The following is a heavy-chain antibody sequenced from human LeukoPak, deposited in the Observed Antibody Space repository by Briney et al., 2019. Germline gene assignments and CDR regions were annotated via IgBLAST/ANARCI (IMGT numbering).Heavy chain of an antibody. CDR1: GFTFTNYG. D-gene: IGHD6-6*01. V-gene: IGHV3-21*01. Sequence: GGSLRLSCAASGFTFTNYGMSWVRQAPGKGLEWVSTINVSGGTTYYADSVKGRFTISRDNAKNSLYLQMNSLRAEDTAVYYCAREYSSSSEWFDPWGQGTLVTVSS. CDR2: INVSGGTT. J-gene: IGHJ5*02. CDR3: AREYSSSSEWFDP.